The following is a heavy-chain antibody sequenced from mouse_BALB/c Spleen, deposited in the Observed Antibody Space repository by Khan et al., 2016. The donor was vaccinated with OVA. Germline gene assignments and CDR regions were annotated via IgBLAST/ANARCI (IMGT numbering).Heavy chain of an antibody. J-gene: IGHJ2*01. CDR3: ARTARIKY. CDR1: GYSITSGYG. CDR2: ISYSGST. Sequence: QLEESGPGLVKPSQSLSLTCTVTGYSITSGYGRNWIRQLRGNKLEWRGYISYSGSTNYNPTLKSRISITRDTSKNQFFLQLNSVTTEDTATYYCARTARIKYWGQGTTLTVSS. V-gene: IGHV3-2*02. D-gene: IGHD1-2*01.